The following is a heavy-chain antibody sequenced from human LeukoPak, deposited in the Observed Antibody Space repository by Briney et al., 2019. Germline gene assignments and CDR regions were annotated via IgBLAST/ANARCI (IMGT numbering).Heavy chain of an antibody. J-gene: IGHJ4*02. CDR2: IYSGGST. D-gene: IGHD3-10*01. V-gene: IGHV3-66*01. CDR1: GFTVSNNY. CDR3: ARYYYGSGSYSSLFDY. Sequence: GGSLRLSCAASGFTVSNNYMNWVRQAPGKGLEWVSLIYSGGSTYYADSVKGRFTISRDNSKNTLYLQMNSLRAEDTAVYYCARYYYGSGSYSSLFDYWGQGTLVTVSS.